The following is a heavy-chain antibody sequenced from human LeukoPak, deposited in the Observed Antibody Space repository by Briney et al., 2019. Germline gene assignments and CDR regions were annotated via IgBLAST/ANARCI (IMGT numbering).Heavy chain of an antibody. D-gene: IGHD3/OR15-3a*01. Sequence: SETLSLTCTVSGGSISSSSYYWGWVRQPPGKALEWIGNIFYSGSTYYSPSLKSRVTISLDTSRNQFSLKLNSVTAADTAVYYCARARIWTGYADYWGQGIQVTVTS. CDR2: IFYSGST. V-gene: IGHV4-39*07. CDR1: GGSISSSSYY. J-gene: IGHJ4*02. CDR3: ARARIWTGYADY.